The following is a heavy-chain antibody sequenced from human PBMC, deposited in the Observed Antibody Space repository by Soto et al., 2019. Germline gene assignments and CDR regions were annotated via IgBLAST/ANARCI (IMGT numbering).Heavy chain of an antibody. D-gene: IGHD1-1*01. Sequence: GASVKVSCEASGYTFTSYGISWVRQAPGQGLEWMGWISAYNGNTNYAQKLQGRVTMTTDTSTSTAYMELRSLRSDDTAVYYCARDQWGTGTTQVGESFDYWGQGTLVTVSS. CDR1: GYTFTSYG. CDR2: ISAYNGNT. J-gene: IGHJ4*02. CDR3: ARDQWGTGTTQVGESFDY. V-gene: IGHV1-18*01.